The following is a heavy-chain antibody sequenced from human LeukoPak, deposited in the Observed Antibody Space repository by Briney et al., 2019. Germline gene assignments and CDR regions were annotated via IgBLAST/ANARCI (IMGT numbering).Heavy chain of an antibody. CDR3: ARAVYYYGSGSRFDY. D-gene: IGHD3-10*01. Sequence: SETLSLTCTVSGGSISSYYWSWIRQPPGKGLEWIGYIYYSGSTNYNPSLKSRVTISVDTSKNQFSLKLSSVTAADTAVYYCARAVYYYGSGSRFDYWGQGTLVTVSS. V-gene: IGHV4-59*08. CDR2: IYYSGST. CDR1: GGSISSYY. J-gene: IGHJ4*02.